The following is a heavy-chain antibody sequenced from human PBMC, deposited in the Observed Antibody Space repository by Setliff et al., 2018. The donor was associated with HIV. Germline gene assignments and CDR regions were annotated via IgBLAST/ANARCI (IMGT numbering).Heavy chain of an antibody. Sequence: GPSVKVSCKASGYDFKIYDINWVRQVAGQGLEWMGWINPGTGNTGYPQNFSGRVTMTRNTSINTVYMELSSLRSEDTAIYFCASGKIPSWRLTMFDFWGQGTPVTVSS. V-gene: IGHV1-8*01. J-gene: IGHJ4*02. CDR2: INPGTGNT. D-gene: IGHD1-1*01. CDR1: GYDFKIYD. CDR3: ASGKIPSWRLTMFDF.